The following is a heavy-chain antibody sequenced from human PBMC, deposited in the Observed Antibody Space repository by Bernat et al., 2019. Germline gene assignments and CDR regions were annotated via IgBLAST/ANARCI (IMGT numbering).Heavy chain of an antibody. CDR3: IGSTVITPFAS. J-gene: IGHJ4*02. V-gene: IGHV3-73*01. Sequence: EVQLVESGGALVQPGGSLKLSCAASGFTFSGTAMHWVRQASGKGLEWVGRIRSKANNYATAYAASAKGRFTISRDDSNDTAYLQMNSLKTEDTAVYYCIGSTVITPFASWGQGTLVTVSS. CDR1: GFTFSGTA. CDR2: IRSKANNYAT. D-gene: IGHD4-23*01.